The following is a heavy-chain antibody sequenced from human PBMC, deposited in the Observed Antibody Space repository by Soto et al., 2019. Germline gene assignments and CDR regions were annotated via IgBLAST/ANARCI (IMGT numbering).Heavy chain of an antibody. CDR2: MNPNSGNT. V-gene: IGHV1-8*02. CDR3: ARERSAAGTGWFDP. D-gene: IGHD6-13*01. Sequence: ASVKVSCKASGGTFSSYAISWVRQAPGQGLEWMGWMNPNSGNTGYAQKFQGRVTMTRNTSISTAYMELSSLRYEDTAVYYCARERSAAGTGWFDPWGQGTLVTVSS. CDR1: GGTFSSYA. J-gene: IGHJ5*02.